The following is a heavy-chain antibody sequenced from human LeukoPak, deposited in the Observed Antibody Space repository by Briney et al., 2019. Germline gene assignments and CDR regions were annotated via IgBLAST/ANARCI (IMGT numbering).Heavy chain of an antibody. D-gene: IGHD6-13*01. CDR3: SRGGWPTAGTPRLDV. J-gene: IGHJ6*02. V-gene: IGHV3-33*01. CDR2: IYYDGNNK. CDR1: GFTFSDHG. Sequence: GGSLRLSCEASGFTFSDHGIHWVRHTPGKGLEWLAIIYYDGNNKYYADSAKGRFTTSRDNPKNTAYLQMNSLRVDDTAVYYCSRGGWPTAGTPRLDVWGQGTTVVVSS.